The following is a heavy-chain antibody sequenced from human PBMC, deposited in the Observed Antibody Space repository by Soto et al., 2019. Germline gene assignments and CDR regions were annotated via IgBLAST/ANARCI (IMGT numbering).Heavy chain of an antibody. CDR2: IKSKTDGGTT. CDR1: GFTFSNAW. V-gene: IGHV3-15*01. Sequence: GGSLRLACAASGFTFSNAWMSWVRQAPGKGLEWVGRIKSKTDGGTTDYAAPVKGRFTISRDDSKNTLYLQMNSLKTEDTAVYYCTSAVVVAPVKRAAFAIWGQGTMVTVSS. CDR3: TSAVVVAPVKRAAFAI. D-gene: IGHD2-15*01. J-gene: IGHJ3*02.